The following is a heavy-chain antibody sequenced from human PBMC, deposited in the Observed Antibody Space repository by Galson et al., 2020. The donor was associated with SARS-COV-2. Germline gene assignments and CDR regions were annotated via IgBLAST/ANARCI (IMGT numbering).Heavy chain of an antibody. CDR3: ATTTPLLVGAGWFDP. J-gene: IGHJ5*02. CDR2: FDPEDGET. CDR1: GYILTELS. Sequence: ASVKVSCKVSGYILTELSMHWVRQATGKGPEWMGGFDPEDGETIYAQKLQGRVTMTEDTSTDTAYMELSSLRSEDTAVYYCATTTPLLVGAGWFDPWGQGTLVTVSS. D-gene: IGHD1-26*01. V-gene: IGHV1-24*01.